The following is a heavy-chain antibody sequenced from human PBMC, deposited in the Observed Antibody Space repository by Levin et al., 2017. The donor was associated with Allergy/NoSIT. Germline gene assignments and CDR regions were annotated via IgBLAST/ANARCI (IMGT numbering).Heavy chain of an antibody. J-gene: IGHJ4*02. V-gene: IGHV3-23*01. CDR1: GFTFSGYA. CDR2: ISDSGRAT. Sequence: GGSLRLSCEASGFTFSGYAMSWVRQAPGKGLEWVSFISDSGRATYYADSVKGRFTVSRDNSKNTLYLQRNSLRAEDTAVYYCAKVWFGAKTLDYWGQGTLVTVSS. CDR3: AKVWFGAKTLDY. D-gene: IGHD3-3*01.